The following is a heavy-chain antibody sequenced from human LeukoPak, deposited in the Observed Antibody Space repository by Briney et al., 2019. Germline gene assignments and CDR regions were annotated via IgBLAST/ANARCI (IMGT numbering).Heavy chain of an antibody. CDR1: GFTFSYYA. Sequence: GGSLRLSCAASGFTFSYYAMSRVRQAPGKGLEWVSSISGSGSSTYYADSVKGRFTISRDNSKNTLYLQMNSLRAEDTAVYYCTKDQRGYGRIVDYWGQGTLVTISS. D-gene: IGHD3-10*01. V-gene: IGHV3-23*01. CDR2: ISGSGSST. J-gene: IGHJ4*02. CDR3: TKDQRGYGRIVDY.